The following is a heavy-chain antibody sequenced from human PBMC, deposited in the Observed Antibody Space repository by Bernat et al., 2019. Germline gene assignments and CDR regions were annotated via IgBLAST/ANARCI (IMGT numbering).Heavy chain of an antibody. D-gene: IGHD1-1*01. CDR3: ARGLESWGYFDL. Sequence: QVQLQQWGAGLLKPSETLSLTCAVYGGSFSGYYWSWIRQPPGKGLEWIGEINHSGSTNYNPSLKSRVTISVDTSKNQFSLKLNSVTAADTAVYYCARGLESWGYFDLCGRGTLVTVSS. CDR1: GGSFSGYY. CDR2: INHSGST. V-gene: IGHV4-34*01. J-gene: IGHJ2*01.